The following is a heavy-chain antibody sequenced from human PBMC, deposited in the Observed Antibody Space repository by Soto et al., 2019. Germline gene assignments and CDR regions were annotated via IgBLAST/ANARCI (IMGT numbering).Heavy chain of an antibody. Sequence: GESLKISCEGFGYNFATYWIAWVRQMPGKGLEYMGIIYPGDSDSRYSPSFQGQVTFSADKSISTAYLQGSNLKAAATALYYRPRRGVCRDHPTTNFDPWGPGALVTVSS. CDR1: GYNFATYW. CDR2: IYPGDSDS. J-gene: IGHJ5*02. CDR3: PRRGVCRDHPTTNFDP. V-gene: IGHV5-51*01. D-gene: IGHD1-7*01.